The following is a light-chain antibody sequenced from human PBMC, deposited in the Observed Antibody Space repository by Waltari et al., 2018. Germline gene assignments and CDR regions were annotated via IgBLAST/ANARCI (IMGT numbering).Light chain of an antibody. CDR2: WAS. CDR3: QQYYTTPYT. J-gene: IGKJ2*01. V-gene: IGKV4-1*01. CDR1: QSVLYSSNNKNY. Sequence: DIVMTQSPDSLAVSLGERATINCKCSQSVLYSSNNKNYLAWYQRKPGQPPKVLIYWASTRESGVPDRFSGSGSGTDFTRTISSLQAEDVAVYYCQQYYTTPYTFGQGTKLEIK.